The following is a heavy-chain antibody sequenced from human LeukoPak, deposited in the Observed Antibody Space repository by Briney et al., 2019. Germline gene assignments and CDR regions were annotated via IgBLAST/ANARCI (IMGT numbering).Heavy chain of an antibody. J-gene: IGHJ4*02. D-gene: IGHD3-10*01. CDR2: VDPEDGET. CDR1: GYTFTDYY. V-gene: IGHV1-69-2*01. Sequence: GASVKVSCKASGYTFTDYYMHWVQQAPGKGLEWMGRVDPEDGETIYAEKFQGRVTITADTSTDTAYMELSGLRSEDTAVYYCATMERITMVRGDYWGQGTLVTVSS. CDR3: ATMERITMVRGDY.